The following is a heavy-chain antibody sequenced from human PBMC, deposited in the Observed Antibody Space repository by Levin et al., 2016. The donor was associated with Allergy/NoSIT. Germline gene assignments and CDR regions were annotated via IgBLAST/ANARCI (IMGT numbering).Heavy chain of an antibody. D-gene: IGHD3-3*01. CDR2: ISGSGGST. CDR3: AKEPFGVVPPFDY. J-gene: IGHJ4*02. CDR1: GFTFSSYA. V-gene: IGHV3-23*01. Sequence: GESLKISCAASGFTFSSYAMSWVRQAPGKGLEWVSAISGSGGSTYYADSVKGRFTISRDNSKNTLYLQMNSLRAEDTAVYYCAKEPFGVVPPFDYWGQGTLVTVSS.